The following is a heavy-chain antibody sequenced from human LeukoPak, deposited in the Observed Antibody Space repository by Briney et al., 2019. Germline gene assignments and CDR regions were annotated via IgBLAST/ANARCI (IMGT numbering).Heavy chain of an antibody. CDR1: GGSISSYY. D-gene: IGHD2-15*01. Sequence: SETLSLTFTVSGGSISSYYWSWIRQPPGKGLEWIGYIYYSGSTNYNPSLKSRLTMSIDTSKNQFSLRLSSVTAADTAMYYCAREDPLVAARGLDYWGQGTLVTVSS. V-gene: IGHV4-59*12. J-gene: IGHJ4*02. CDR2: IYYSGST. CDR3: AREDPLVAARGLDY.